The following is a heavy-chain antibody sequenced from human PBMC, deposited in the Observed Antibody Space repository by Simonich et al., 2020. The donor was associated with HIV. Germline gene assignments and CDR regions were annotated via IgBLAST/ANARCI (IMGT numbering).Heavy chain of an antibody. D-gene: IGHD4-17*01. V-gene: IGHV4-34*01. CDR3: ARRHPTTVTTPYFDY. CDR2: INHSGST. CDR1: GGSFSGYY. J-gene: IGHJ4*02. Sequence: QVQLQQWGAGLLKPSETLSLTCAVYGGSFSGYYWGWIRQPPGKGLAWIGEINHSGSTNYNPSLKSRVTISVDTSKNQFSRKLSSVTAADTAVYYCARRHPTTVTTPYFDYWGQGTLVTVSS.